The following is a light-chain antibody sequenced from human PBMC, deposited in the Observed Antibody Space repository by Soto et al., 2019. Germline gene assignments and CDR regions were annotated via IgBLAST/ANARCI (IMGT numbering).Light chain of an antibody. V-gene: IGKV3-15*01. CDR2: GAS. CDR3: QQYYNWRAIT. CDR1: QTVGSD. Sequence: EIVMTQSPATLSVSPGDRASLSCRASQTVGSDLVWYQQRPGHPPRLLIYGASTRATGIPARFSGSGSGTEFTLSINRLQSEDFALYYCQQYYNWRAITFGQGTRLEIK. J-gene: IGKJ5*01.